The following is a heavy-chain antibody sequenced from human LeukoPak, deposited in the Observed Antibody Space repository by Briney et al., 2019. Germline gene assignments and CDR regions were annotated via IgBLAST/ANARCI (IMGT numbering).Heavy chain of an antibody. Sequence: ASVKVSCKSSGYTFISYAMHWVRQAPGQGLEWMGWINTNTGNPTYAQGFTGRFVFSLDTSVNTAYLQISSLKAEDTAVYYCARTDSSGWYIYDYWGQGTLVTVSS. CDR1: GYTFISYA. D-gene: IGHD6-19*01. CDR2: INTNTGNP. J-gene: IGHJ4*02. CDR3: ARTDSSGWYIYDY. V-gene: IGHV7-4-1*02.